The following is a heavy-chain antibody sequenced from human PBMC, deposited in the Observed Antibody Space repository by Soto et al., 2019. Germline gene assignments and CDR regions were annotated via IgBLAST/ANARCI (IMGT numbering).Heavy chain of an antibody. D-gene: IGHD1-26*01. V-gene: IGHV4-59*01. Sequence: QVQLRESGPGLVKPSETLSLTCTVSSGSIGTYFCSWIRQPPGKGLEWIGYSYYSGTTNYNPSLKSRVTIFLDTAKNQFSLRLSSVTAADTAVYYCARGRGGTYDAFDIWGQGTLVTVSS. CDR3: ARGRGGTYDAFDI. CDR2: SYYSGTT. J-gene: IGHJ3*02. CDR1: SGSIGTYF.